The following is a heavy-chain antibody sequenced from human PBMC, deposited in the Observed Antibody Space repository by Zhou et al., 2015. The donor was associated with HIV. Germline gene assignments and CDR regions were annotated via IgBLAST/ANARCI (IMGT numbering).Heavy chain of an antibody. D-gene: IGHD5-18*01. Sequence: QVQLVQSGAEVKKPGASVKVSCKASGYTFTSYDINWVRQATGQGLEWMGWMNPNSGNTGYAQKFQGRVTMTRNTSISTAYMELSSLRSEDTAVYYCAREMRSVGYSYGHPSTQYYYYYYMDVWGKGTTVTVSS. CDR2: MNPNSGNT. CDR1: GYTFTSYD. V-gene: IGHV1-8*01. J-gene: IGHJ6*03. CDR3: AREMRSVGYSYGHPSTQYYYYYYMDV.